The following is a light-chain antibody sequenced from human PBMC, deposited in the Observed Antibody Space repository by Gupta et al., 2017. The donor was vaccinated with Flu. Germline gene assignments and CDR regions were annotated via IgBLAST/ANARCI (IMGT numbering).Light chain of an antibody. CDR3: HSLDSSATYVV. J-gene: IGLJ2*01. Sequence: SYELTQPPSVSVSPGQTARITCSGDALPDQYAYWYQQKPGQAPVLVVYNDSERPSGIPERFSGSTSGTKVTLTISGVQAEDEADYYCHSLDSSATYVVFGGGTKLTGL. CDR1: ALPDQY. CDR2: NDS. V-gene: IGLV3-25*02.